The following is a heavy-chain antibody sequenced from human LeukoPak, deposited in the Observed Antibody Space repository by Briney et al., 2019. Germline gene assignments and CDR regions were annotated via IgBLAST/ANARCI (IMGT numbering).Heavy chain of an antibody. J-gene: IGHJ5*02. CDR3: ARGAFPYYYDSSGYQIWFDP. CDR2: MNPNSVNT. V-gene: IGHV1-8*01. CDR1: GYTFTSYD. Sequence: ASVKVSCKASGYTFTSYDINWVRQATGQGLEWMGWMNPNSVNTGYAQKFQGRVTMTRDTSISTAYMELSSLRSEDTAVYYCARGAFPYYYDSSGYQIWFDPWGQGTLVTVSS. D-gene: IGHD3-22*01.